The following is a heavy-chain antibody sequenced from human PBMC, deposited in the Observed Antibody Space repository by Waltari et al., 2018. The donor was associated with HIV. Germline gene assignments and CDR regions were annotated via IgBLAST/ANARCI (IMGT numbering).Heavy chain of an antibody. J-gene: IGHJ4*02. CDR2: INPDNGDT. CDR1: EYTFTTYH. Sequence: QVQLIQSGAEMKKPGASMKVSCKASEYTFTTYHIHWVRQAPGEGLAWMGWINPDNGDTQYAQKFQGWVSMTRDTSINTAYMNLTRLRSEDSAVYYCARALSTTWHNLDYWGQGTLVTVSS. V-gene: IGHV1-2*04. CDR3: ARALSTTWHNLDY. D-gene: IGHD2-2*01.